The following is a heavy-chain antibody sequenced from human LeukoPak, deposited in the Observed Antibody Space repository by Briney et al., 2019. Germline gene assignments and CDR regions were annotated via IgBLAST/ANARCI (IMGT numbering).Heavy chain of an antibody. CDR1: GGSISSSYYY. Sequence: SETLSLTCTVSGGSISSSYYYWGWIRQPPGKGLEWIGYIYYSGSTNYNPSLKSRVTISLDTSKNQFSLKLSSVTAADTAVYYCARSDIVGALNFDYWGQGTLVTVSS. D-gene: IGHD1-26*01. V-gene: IGHV4-61*05. J-gene: IGHJ4*02. CDR2: IYYSGST. CDR3: ARSDIVGALNFDY.